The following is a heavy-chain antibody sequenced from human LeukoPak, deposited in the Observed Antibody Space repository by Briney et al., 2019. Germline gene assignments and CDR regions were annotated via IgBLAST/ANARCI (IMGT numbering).Heavy chain of an antibody. CDR3: ARGVVRTSSNWFDP. CDR2: INHSGST. CDR1: GGSFSGYY. D-gene: IGHD3-10*02. V-gene: IGHV4-34*01. J-gene: IGHJ5*02. Sequence: SETLSLTCAVYGGSFSGYYWSWIRQPPGKGLEWIGEINHSGSTNYNPSLKSRVTISVDTSKNQFSLKLSSVTAADTAVYYCARGVVRTSSNWFDPWGQGTLVTVSS.